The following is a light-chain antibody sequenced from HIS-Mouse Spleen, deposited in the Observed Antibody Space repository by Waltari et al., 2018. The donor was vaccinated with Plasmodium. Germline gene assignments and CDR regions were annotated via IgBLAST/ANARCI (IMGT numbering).Light chain of an antibody. CDR3: QQYNNWPLT. Sequence: EIVMTQSPATPSVSPGERDTLSCRARQSVSSNLAWYQQKPGQAPRLLIYGASTRATGIPARFSGSGSGTEFTLTISSLQSEDFAVYYCQQYNNWPLTFGGGTKVEIK. CDR2: GAS. J-gene: IGKJ4*01. CDR1: QSVSSN. V-gene: IGKV3-15*01.